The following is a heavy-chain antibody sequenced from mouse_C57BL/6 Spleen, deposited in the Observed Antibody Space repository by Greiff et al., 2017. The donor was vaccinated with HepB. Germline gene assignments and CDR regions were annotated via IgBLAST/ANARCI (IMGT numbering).Heavy chain of an antibody. CDR2: INYDGSST. CDR1: GFTFSDYY. D-gene: IGHD2-3*01. J-gene: IGHJ1*03. Sequence: EVKLVESEGGLVQPGSSMKLSCTASGFTFSDYYMAWVRQVPEKGLEWVANINYDGSSTYYLDSLKSRFIISRDNAKNILYLQMSSLKSEDTATYYCARDRWAYWYFDVWGTGTTVTVSS. CDR3: ARDRWAYWYFDV. V-gene: IGHV5-16*01.